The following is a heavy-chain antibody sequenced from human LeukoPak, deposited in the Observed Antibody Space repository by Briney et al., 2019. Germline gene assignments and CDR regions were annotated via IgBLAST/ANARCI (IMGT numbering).Heavy chain of an antibody. J-gene: IGHJ4*02. D-gene: IGHD6-13*01. CDR2: ISAYNGNT. V-gene: IGHV1-18*01. CDR3: ARLNVYDSSSWYFDY. Sequence: ASVKVSCKASGYTFTSCDISWVRPAPGQGLEGMGWISAYNGNTNYAQKLQGRVTMTTDTSTSTAYMELRSLRSDDTAVYYCARLNVYDSSSWYFDYSGQGTLVTVSS. CDR1: GYTFTSCD.